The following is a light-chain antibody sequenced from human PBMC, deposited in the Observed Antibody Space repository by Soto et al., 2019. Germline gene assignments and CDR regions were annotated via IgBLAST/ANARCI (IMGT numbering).Light chain of an antibody. CDR3: QKYNTALWA. Sequence: IQMTQSPSSLSASVGDRVTITCRASQGIDNYLAWYQQRAGKGPTLLIYAASTLQPGVPSRFIGSGFGTDFTLNISSLQAEDVGTYYCQKYNTALWAFGQGTKVEIK. CDR1: QGIDNY. V-gene: IGKV1-27*01. J-gene: IGKJ1*01. CDR2: AAS.